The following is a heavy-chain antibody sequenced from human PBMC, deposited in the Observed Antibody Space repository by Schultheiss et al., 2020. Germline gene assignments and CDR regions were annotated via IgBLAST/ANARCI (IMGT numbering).Heavy chain of an antibody. V-gene: IGHV4-39*02. D-gene: IGHD6-13*01. J-gene: IGHJ5*02. Sequence: SETLSLTCTVSGGSISSSSYYWGWIRQPPGKGLEWIGSIYYSGRTYYNPSLKIRVTISIDTSKDHFSLKLSFVTAADTAVYYCARLSSSWYSFDPWGQGTLVTVSS. CDR3: ARLSSSWYSFDP. CDR1: GGSISSSSYY. CDR2: IYYSGRT.